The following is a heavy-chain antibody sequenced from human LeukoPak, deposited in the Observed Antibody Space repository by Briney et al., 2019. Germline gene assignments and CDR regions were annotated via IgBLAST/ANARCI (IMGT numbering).Heavy chain of an antibody. CDR1: GGSISSSNW. D-gene: IGHD5-18*01. V-gene: IGHV4-4*02. CDR3: ARTTEGGYTYDYFNYYYMDV. CDR2: IYHSGST. Sequence: PSDTLSLTCAVSGGSISSSNWWSGVRQPPGKGLVWIGEIYHSGSTNYNPSLKSRVTISVDTSKNQFSLKLSSVTAADTAVYFCARTTEGGYTYDYFNYYYMDVWGKGTTVIISS. J-gene: IGHJ6*03.